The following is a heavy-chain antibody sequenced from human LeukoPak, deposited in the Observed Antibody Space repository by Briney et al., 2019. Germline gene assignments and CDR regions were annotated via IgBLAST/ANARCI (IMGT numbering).Heavy chain of an antibody. CDR2: ISAYNGNT. D-gene: IGHD6-13*01. Sequence: GASVKVSCKASGYTFTSYGISWVRQAPGQGLEWMGWISAYNGNTNYAQKLQGRVTMTTDTSTSTAYMELRSLRSDDTAVYYCARVAPGIAAVYFQHWGQGILVTVSS. V-gene: IGHV1-18*01. CDR1: GYTFTSYG. CDR3: ARVAPGIAAVYFQH. J-gene: IGHJ1*01.